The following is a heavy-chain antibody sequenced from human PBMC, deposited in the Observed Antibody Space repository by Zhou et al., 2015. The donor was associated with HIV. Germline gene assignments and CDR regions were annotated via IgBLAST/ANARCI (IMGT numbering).Heavy chain of an antibody. Sequence: EVQLVESGGGLVQPGGSLRVSCAASGFSLSGSAIHWVRQASGKGLEWVGRIRDKPNNYATAYGASVQGRFTMSRDDSQNTAYLQMDSLKTEDSALYYCTRWVSGGPGFDSWGQGTLVTVSS. CDR1: GFSLSGSA. CDR3: TRWVSGGPGFDS. J-gene: IGHJ4*02. CDR2: IRDKPNNYAT. V-gene: IGHV3-73*01.